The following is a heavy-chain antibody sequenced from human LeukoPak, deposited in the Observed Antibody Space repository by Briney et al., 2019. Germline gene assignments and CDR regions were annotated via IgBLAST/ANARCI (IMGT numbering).Heavy chain of an antibody. J-gene: IGHJ4*02. CDR2: ICKSDNPP. CDR3: VRDLRESDY. Sequence: GGSLRLSCAASGFSFSDHCMHWVRQAPGEGLVRVSRICKSDNPPDYAASVKGRFTISRDNAKNTVYLQLNSLRVDDTAVYYCVRDLRESDYSGQGTLVTVSS. D-gene: IGHD1-26*01. V-gene: IGHV3-74*01. CDR1: GFSFSDHC.